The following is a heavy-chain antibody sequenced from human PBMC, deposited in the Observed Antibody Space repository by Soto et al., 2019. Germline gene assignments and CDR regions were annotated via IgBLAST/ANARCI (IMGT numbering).Heavy chain of an antibody. J-gene: IGHJ4*02. Sequence: GGSLRLSCAASGFTFSSYAMHWVRQAPGKGLEWVAVISYDGSNKYYADSVKGRFTISRDNSKNTLYLQMNSLRAEDTAVYYCARDRRLWFSDFDYRGQGTLVTVSS. D-gene: IGHD3-10*01. CDR2: ISYDGSNK. CDR1: GFTFSSYA. CDR3: ARDRRLWFSDFDY. V-gene: IGHV3-30-3*01.